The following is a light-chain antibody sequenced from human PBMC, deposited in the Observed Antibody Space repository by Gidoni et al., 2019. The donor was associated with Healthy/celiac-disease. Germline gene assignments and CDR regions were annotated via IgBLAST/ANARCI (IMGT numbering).Light chain of an antibody. Sequence: EIVMTQSPATLSVSPGERATLSCRASQSVSSNLAWYQQKPGQAPRLRIYGASTRATGIPARFSGSGSVTEFTLTISSLQSEDFAVYYCQQYNNWPPWTFGQGTKVEIK. CDR3: QQYNNWPPWT. CDR2: GAS. CDR1: QSVSSN. V-gene: IGKV3-15*01. J-gene: IGKJ1*01.